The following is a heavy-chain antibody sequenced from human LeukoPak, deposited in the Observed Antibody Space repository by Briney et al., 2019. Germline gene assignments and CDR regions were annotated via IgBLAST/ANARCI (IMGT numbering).Heavy chain of an antibody. Sequence: SETLSLICAVYGGSFSGYYWSWIRQPPGKGLEWIGEINHSGSTNYNPSLKSRVTISVDTSKNQFSLKLSSVTAADTAVYYCARGSRLVPDYWGQGTLVTVSS. V-gene: IGHV4-34*01. CDR3: ARGSRLVPDY. CDR2: INHSGST. J-gene: IGHJ4*02. CDR1: GGSFSGYY. D-gene: IGHD3-9*01.